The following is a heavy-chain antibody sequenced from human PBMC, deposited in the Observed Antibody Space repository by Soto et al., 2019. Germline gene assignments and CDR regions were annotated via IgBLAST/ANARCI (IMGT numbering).Heavy chain of an antibody. CDR2: ISAYNGNT. V-gene: IGHV1-18*01. CDR3: ARDSGRGSGSYNPWAFDI. D-gene: IGHD3-10*01. CDR1: GYTFTSYG. Sequence: QVQLVQSGAEVKKPGASVKVSCKASGYTFTSYGISWVRQAPGQGLEGMGWISAYNGNTNYAQKLQGRVTMTTDTSTSTAYMELRSLRSDDTAVYYCARDSGRGSGSYNPWAFDIWGQGTMVTVSS. J-gene: IGHJ3*02.